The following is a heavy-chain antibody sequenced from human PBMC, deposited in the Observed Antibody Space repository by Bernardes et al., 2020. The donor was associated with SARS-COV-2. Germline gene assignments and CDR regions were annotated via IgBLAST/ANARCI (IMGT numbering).Heavy chain of an antibody. CDR3: AKEHWGSGVGTFDM. CDR2: VGGSGGST. V-gene: IGHV3-23*01. D-gene: IGHD7-27*01. CDR1: GFTFSSYA. J-gene: IGHJ3*02. Sequence: GGSLRLSCEASGFTFSSYAMSWVRQAPGKGLEWVSAVGGSGGSTYYADSEKGRFTISRDNSKNTLSLEMNSLRAEDTARYYCAKEHWGSGVGTFDMWGQGTMVTVSS.